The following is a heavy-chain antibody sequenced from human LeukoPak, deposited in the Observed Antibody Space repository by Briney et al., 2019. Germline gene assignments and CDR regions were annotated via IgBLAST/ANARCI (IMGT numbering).Heavy chain of an antibody. Sequence: PGGSLRLSCAASGFTFSSYGMHWVRQAPGKGLEWVAFIRYDGSNKNYADSVKGRFTISRDNSKNTLYLQMNSLRAEDTAVYYCAREDDSSGYYPDYWGQGTLVTVSS. V-gene: IGHV3-30*02. D-gene: IGHD3-22*01. CDR2: IRYDGSNK. CDR1: GFTFSSYG. J-gene: IGHJ4*02. CDR3: AREDDSSGYYPDY.